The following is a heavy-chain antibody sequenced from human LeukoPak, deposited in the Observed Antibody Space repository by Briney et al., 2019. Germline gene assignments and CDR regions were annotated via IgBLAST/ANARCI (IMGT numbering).Heavy chain of an antibody. D-gene: IGHD4-23*01. CDR1: GGSISSSSYY. V-gene: IGHV4-39*07. J-gene: IGHJ5*02. Sequence: SETLSLTCTVSGGSISSSSYYWGWIRQPPGKGLEWIGSIYYSGSTYYNPSLKSRVTISVDTSKNQFSLKLSSVTAADTAVYYCARGGGPSNWFDPWGQGTLVTVSS. CDR3: ARGGGPSNWFDP. CDR2: IYYSGST.